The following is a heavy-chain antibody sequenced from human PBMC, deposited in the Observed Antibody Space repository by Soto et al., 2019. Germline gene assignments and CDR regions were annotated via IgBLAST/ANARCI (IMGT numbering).Heavy chain of an antibody. CDR2: ISWNSGSI. V-gene: IGHV3-9*01. D-gene: IGHD3-10*01. Sequence: EVQLVESGGGLVQPGRSLRLSCAASGFTFDDYAMHWVRQAPGKGLEWVSGISWNSGSIGYADSVKGRFTISRDNAKNSLYLQMNSLRAEDTALYYCAKGPVRGVIIRGMDVWGQGTTVTVSS. CDR3: AKGPVRGVIIRGMDV. J-gene: IGHJ6*02. CDR1: GFTFDDYA.